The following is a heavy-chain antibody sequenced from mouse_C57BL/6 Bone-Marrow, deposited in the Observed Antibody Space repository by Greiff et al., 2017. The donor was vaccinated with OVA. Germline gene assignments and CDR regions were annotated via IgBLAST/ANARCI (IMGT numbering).Heavy chain of an antibody. V-gene: IGHV14-4*01. J-gene: IGHJ2*01. Sequence: VQLKESGAELVRPGASVKLSCTASGFNIKDDYMHWVKQRPEQGLEWIGWIDPENGDTEYASKFQGKATITADTSSNTAYLQLSSLTSEDTAVYYCTTYYYGYYWGQGTTRTVSS. CDR2: IDPENGDT. CDR3: TTYYYGYY. D-gene: IGHD1-1*01. CDR1: GFNIKDDY.